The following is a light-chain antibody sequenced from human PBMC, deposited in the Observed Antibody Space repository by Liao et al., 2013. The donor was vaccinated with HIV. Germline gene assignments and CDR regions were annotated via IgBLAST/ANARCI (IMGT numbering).Light chain of an antibody. Sequence: SYELTQPPSLSVSPGQTATITCSGDKLGDRYASWYLQKPGQSPVLVIYQDNKRPSGIPERFSGSNSGNTATLTISGTQTMDEADYYCQTWDSTSFVFGPGTKVIVL. J-gene: IGLJ1*01. CDR1: KLGDRY. CDR2: QDN. V-gene: IGLV3-1*01. CDR3: QTWDSTSFV.